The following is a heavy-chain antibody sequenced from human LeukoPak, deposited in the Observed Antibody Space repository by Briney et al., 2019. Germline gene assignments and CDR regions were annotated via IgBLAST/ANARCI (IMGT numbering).Heavy chain of an antibody. J-gene: IGHJ5*02. CDR2: IHNSGSS. CDR3: ARVSSSVVPWSDP. CDR1: GGSISNYY. Sequence: SETLSLTCTVSGGSISNYYWSWIRQPPGKGLEWIGYIHNSGSSSYNPSLRSRVTISVDTTKTQFSLKLTSVTPTDTAVYYCARVSSSVVPWSDPWGQGTLVTVSS. D-gene: IGHD2-15*01. V-gene: IGHV4-59*01.